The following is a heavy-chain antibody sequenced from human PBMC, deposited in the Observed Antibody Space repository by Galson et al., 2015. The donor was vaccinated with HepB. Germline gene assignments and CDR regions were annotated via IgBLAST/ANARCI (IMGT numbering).Heavy chain of an antibody. CDR2: IIPILGIA. Sequence: SVKVSCKASGGTFSSYAISWVRQAPGQGLEWMGRIIPILGIANYAQKFQGRVTITADKSTSTAYMELSSLRSEDTAVYYCATRTDPRPYCSSTSCYYYYYGMDVWGQGTTVTVSS. J-gene: IGHJ6*02. CDR1: GGTFSSYA. CDR3: ATRTDPRPYCSSTSCYYYYYGMDV. V-gene: IGHV1-69*04. D-gene: IGHD2-2*01.